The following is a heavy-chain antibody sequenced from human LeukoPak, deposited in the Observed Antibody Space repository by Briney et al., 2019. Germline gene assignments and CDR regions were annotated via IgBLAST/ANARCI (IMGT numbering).Heavy chain of an antibody. Sequence: KAGGSLRLSCAASGFTFTNAWMTWVRQAPGKGLEWVGRIKSKRDGGTIDYAAPVKGRFTTSRDDSKDTLYLQMNNLKIEDAAIYYCTTVGSAWNFDYWGQGTLVTVSS. CDR3: TTVGSAWNFDY. V-gene: IGHV3-15*01. D-gene: IGHD6-25*01. J-gene: IGHJ4*02. CDR2: IKSKRDGGTI. CDR1: GFTFTNAW.